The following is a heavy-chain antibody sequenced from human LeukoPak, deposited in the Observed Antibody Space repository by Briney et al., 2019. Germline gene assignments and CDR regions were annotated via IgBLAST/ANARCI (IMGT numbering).Heavy chain of an antibody. CDR1: GYTLTEFS. V-gene: IGHV1-24*01. D-gene: IGHD3-22*01. CDR2: FDREDGEK. CDR3: ATVRYLDSSGHLAVDY. Sequence: ASVKVSCKVSGYTLTEFSVHWVRQAPGKGLEWMGGFDREDGEKIYAQKYQGRVTMTEDTSTDTAYMERSSLRSEDTAVYYCATVRYLDSSGHLAVDYWGARTLVTVS. J-gene: IGHJ4*02.